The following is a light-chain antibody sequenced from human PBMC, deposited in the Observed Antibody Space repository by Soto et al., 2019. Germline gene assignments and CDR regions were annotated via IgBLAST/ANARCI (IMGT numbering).Light chain of an antibody. Sequence: EIVMTQSPGTLSLSPGERATISCRASQVIGSRYLAWYHQKSGQAPRLLIYGASSRATGIPDRFSGSGSGRDFTLTTSRLEPEDFGVYYCQQFGSSIPHTFGQGTKLEIK. CDR2: GAS. CDR1: QVIGSRY. CDR3: QQFGSSIPHT. V-gene: IGKV3-20*01. J-gene: IGKJ2*01.